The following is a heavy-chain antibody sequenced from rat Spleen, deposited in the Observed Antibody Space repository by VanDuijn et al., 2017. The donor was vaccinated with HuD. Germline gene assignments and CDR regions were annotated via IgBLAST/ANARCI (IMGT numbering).Heavy chain of an antibody. CDR2: IWTAGNT. V-gene: IGHV2-30*01. CDR1: GFSLTTYN. CDR3: ARHGNYYDGSYYYGYVMDA. J-gene: IGHJ4*01. Sequence: QVQLKESGPGLLQPSQTLSLTCTVSGFSLTTYNVHWVRQPTGKGLEWMGVIWTAGNTDSNSVFKSRLTFSRDTAKSQVFLKMNSLQPEDTGTYYCARHGNYYDGSYYYGYVMDAWGQGASVTVSS. D-gene: IGHD1-12*02.